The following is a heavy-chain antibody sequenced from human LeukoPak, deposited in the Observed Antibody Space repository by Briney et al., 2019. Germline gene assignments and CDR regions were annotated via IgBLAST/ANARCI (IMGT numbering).Heavy chain of an antibody. V-gene: IGHV3-30-3*01. J-gene: IGHJ4*02. D-gene: IGHD3-16*01. CDR3: ARDATPDGIIFDY. CDR1: GFTFSSYA. Sequence: PGRSLRLSCAASGFTFSSYAVHWVRQAPGKGLEWVAVVSYDGSNEYYADSVKGRFTISRDNAKNSLYLQMNSLRAEDTAVYYCARDATPDGIIFDYWGQGTLVTVSS. CDR2: VSYDGSNE.